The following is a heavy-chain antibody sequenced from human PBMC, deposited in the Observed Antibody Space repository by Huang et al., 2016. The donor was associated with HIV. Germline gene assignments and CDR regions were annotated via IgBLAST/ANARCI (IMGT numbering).Heavy chain of an antibody. D-gene: IGHD1-7*01. CDR2: IYPGDSDT. J-gene: IGHJ5*02. V-gene: IGHV5-51*01. CDR3: ALTGTYVS. Sequence: EVQLVQSGAEVKKPGESLKISCKTFGYYFPTYWVGWVRQMPGKGLEWMGGIYPGDSDTRYSPSFQGQVTFSVDKSISTAYLQWNSLKASDTAMYYCALTGTYVSWGQGTLVTVSS. CDR1: GYYFPTYW.